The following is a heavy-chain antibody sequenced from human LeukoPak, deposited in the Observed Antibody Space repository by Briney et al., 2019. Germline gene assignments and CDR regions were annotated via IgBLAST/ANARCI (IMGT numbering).Heavy chain of an antibody. V-gene: IGHV3-23*01. D-gene: IGHD3-22*01. CDR1: GFAFSSYA. Sequence: GGSLRLSCAASGFAFSSYAMSWVRQAPGKGLEWVSAISGSGGSTYYADSVKGRSTISGDNSKNTLYLQMNSLRAEDTAVYYCARFTGYYDSSGYLDYWGQGTLVTVSS. CDR3: ARFTGYYDSSGYLDY. J-gene: IGHJ4*02. CDR2: ISGSGGST.